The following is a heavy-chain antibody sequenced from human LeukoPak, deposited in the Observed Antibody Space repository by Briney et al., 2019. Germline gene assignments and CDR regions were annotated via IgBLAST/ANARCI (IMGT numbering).Heavy chain of an antibody. D-gene: IGHD2-21*02. Sequence: GGSLRLSCAASGFTFDDYAMHWVRQAPGKGLEWVSGISWNSGSIGYADSVKGRFAISRDNGKNSLYLQMNSLRAEDTALYYCARDRGTAAHWYFDLWGRGTLVTVFS. J-gene: IGHJ2*01. CDR2: ISWNSGSI. V-gene: IGHV3-9*01. CDR3: ARDRGTAAHWYFDL. CDR1: GFTFDDYA.